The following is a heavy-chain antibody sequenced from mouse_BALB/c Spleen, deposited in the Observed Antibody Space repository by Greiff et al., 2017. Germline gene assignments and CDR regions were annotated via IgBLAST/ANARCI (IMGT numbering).Heavy chain of an antibody. Sequence: DVKLQESGGGLVQPGGSMKLSCVASGFTFSNYWMNWVRQSPEKGLEWVAEIRLKSNNYATHYAESVKGRFTISRDDSKSSVYLQMNNLRAEDTGIYYCTNMSLDYWGQGTTLTVSS. V-gene: IGHV6-6*02. CDR2: IRLKSNNYAT. J-gene: IGHJ2*01. CDR1: GFTFSNYW. CDR3: TNMSLDY.